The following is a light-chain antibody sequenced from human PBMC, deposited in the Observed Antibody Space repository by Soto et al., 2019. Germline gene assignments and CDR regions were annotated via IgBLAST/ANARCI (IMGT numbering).Light chain of an antibody. CDR3: QQFLSYPIT. CDR2: DAS. V-gene: IGKV1-13*02. CDR1: QDIRGA. J-gene: IGKJ5*01. Sequence: IQLTQSPASLSASVGDKVTITCRASQDIRGALAWYQQSPGEAPRLLIYDASTLESGVPSRFSGSSSGIHFTLTISGLQPEDFATYYCQQFLSYPITFGQGTRLE.